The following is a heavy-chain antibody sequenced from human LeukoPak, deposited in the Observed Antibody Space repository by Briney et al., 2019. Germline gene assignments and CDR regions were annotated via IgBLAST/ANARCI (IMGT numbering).Heavy chain of an antibody. D-gene: IGHD2-2*01. CDR2: ISSSSYI. J-gene: IGHJ6*02. Sequence: GGSLRLSCAASGFTFSTYSMNWVRQATGKGLEWVSSISSSSYIYYADSVKGRFTISRDNAKNSLFLQMNSLRAEDTAGYYCARLSRSSPSFAGVGGRMDVWGQGTTVTVSS. CDR1: GFTFSTYS. V-gene: IGHV3-21*01. CDR3: ARLSRSSPSFAGVGGRMDV.